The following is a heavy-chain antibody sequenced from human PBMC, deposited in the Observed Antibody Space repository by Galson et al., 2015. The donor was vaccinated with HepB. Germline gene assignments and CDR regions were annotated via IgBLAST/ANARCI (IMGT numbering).Heavy chain of an antibody. J-gene: IGHJ4*02. CDR1: GFRFYSYS. CDR2: ISSSSSII. D-gene: IGHD2-2*01. V-gene: IGHV3-48*01. CDR3: ARASDLDY. Sequence: SLRLSCAASGFRFYSYSMNWVRQTPGKGLEWFSYISSSSSIINYADSVKGRLTISRDNAKNSLYLQMNSLRAEDRAVYYCARASDLDYWGQGTLVTVSS.